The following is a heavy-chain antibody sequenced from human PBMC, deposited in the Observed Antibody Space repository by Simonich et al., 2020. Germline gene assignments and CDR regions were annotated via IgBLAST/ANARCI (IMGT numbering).Heavy chain of an antibody. J-gene: IGHJ3*02. CDR2: MGYEERKK. CDR3: ARDGGYMVRGVDAFDI. Sequence: QVQLVESGGGVVQPGGSLRLSCAASGFTFSSYGMTWVRPASGKAAESMAVMGYEERKKSKADAGKGLLPISRDHSKNTLYRQMNSLRAEDTAVYYCARDGGYMVRGVDAFDIWGQGTMVTVSS. CDR1: GFTFSSYG. V-gene: IGHV3-33*01. D-gene: IGHD3-10*01.